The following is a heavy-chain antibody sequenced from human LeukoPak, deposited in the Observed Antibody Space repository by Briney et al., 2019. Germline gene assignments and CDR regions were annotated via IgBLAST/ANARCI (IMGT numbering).Heavy chain of an antibody. D-gene: IGHD3-22*01. J-gene: IGHJ4*02. V-gene: IGHV3-48*01. CDR1: GFTFSSYS. Sequence: GGSLRLSCAASGFTFSSYSMNWVRQAPGKGLEWISYISSSGDTISYADSVKGRFTISRDNSKSTLYLQMNSLRAEDTAVYYCARGRWVYDSSGFYSDYWGQGTLVTVSS. CDR3: ARGRWVYDSSGFYSDY. CDR2: ISSSGDTI.